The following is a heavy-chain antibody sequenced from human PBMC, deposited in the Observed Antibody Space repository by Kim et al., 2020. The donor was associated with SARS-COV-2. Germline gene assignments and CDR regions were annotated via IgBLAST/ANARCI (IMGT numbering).Heavy chain of an antibody. V-gene: IGHV4-34*01. D-gene: IGHD6-6*01. Sequence: SETLSLTCAVYGGSFSGYYWSWIRQPPGKGLEWIGEINHSGSTNYNPSLKSRVTISVDTSKNQFSLKLSSVTAADTAVYYCARSPRLRPPGTHPRHYFDYWGQGTLVTVSS. CDR2: INHSGST. CDR1: GGSFSGYY. J-gene: IGHJ4*02. CDR3: ARSPRLRPPGTHPRHYFDY.